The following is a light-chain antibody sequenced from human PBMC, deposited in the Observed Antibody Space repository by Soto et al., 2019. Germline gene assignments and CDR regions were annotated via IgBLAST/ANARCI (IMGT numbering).Light chain of an antibody. Sequence: DIVLTQSPGTLSLSPGERATLSCRASQSVTSRYLAWCQQKPGQAPRLLIYGASTRATGIPARFSGSGSGTEFTLTISSLEPEDFAVYYCQQRSNWPRLTFGGGTKVDIK. CDR3: QQRSNWPRLT. V-gene: IGKV3D-20*02. CDR1: QSVTSRY. CDR2: GAS. J-gene: IGKJ4*01.